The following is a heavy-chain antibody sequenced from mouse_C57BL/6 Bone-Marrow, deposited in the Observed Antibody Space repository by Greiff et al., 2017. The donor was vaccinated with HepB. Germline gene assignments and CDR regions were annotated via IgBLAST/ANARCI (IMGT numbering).Heavy chain of an antibody. V-gene: IGHV1-22*01. CDR2: INPNNGGT. Sequence: VQLQQSGPELVKPGASVKMSCKASGYTFTDYNLHWVKQSHGKSLEWIGYINPNNGGTSYNQKFKGKATLTVNKSSSTAYMELRSLTSEDSAVYYCARGGSSYCYAMDYWGQGTSVTVSS. J-gene: IGHJ4*01. CDR3: ARGGSSYCYAMDY. D-gene: IGHD1-1*01. CDR1: GYTFTDYN.